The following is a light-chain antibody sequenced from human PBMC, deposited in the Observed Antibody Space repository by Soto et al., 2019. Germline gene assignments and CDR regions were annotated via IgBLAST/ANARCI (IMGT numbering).Light chain of an antibody. J-gene: IGLJ2*01. CDR1: SSNIGSNN. CDR3: ATWDDSVRGVI. Sequence: QSVLTQPPSASGTPGQRVTISCSGSSSNIGSNNVHWYQQLPGTAPKLLMYRNNQRPSGVPDRFSASKSGTSASLTISGLRSEDEADYHCATWDDSVRGVIFGGGTKVTVL. V-gene: IGLV1-47*01. CDR2: RNN.